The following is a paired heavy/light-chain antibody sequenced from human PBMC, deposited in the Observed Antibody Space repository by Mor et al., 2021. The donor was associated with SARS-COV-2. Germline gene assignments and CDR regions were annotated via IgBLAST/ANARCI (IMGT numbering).Light chain of an antibody. V-gene: IGKV1-12*01. CDR3: QQANSFPPGYT. CDR2: AAS. Sequence: DIQMTQSPSSVSASVGDRVTITCRASQGISSWLAWYQQKPGKAPKLLIYAASSLQSGVPSRFSGSGSGTDFTLTISSLQPEDFATYYCQQANSFPPGYTFGQGTKLEIK. J-gene: IGKJ2*01. CDR1: QGISSW.
Heavy chain of an antibody. V-gene: IGHV1-3*01. CDR2: INAGNGNT. CDR1: GYTFTSYA. J-gene: IGHJ4*02. CDR3: ARDLFPYYDFWSGYYPGNYFDY. D-gene: IGHD3-3*01. Sequence: QVQLVQSGAEVKKPGASVKVSCKASGYTFTSYAMHWVRQAPGQRLEWMGWINAGNGNTKYSQKFQGRVTITRDTSASTAYMELSSLRSEDTAVYYCARDLFPYYDFWSGYYPGNYFDYWGQGTLVTVSS.